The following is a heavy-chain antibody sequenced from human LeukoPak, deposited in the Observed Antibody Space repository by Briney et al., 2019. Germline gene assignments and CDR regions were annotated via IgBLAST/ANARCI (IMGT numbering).Heavy chain of an antibody. CDR2: ISGSCGST. J-gene: IGHJ4*02. CDR1: GFTFSSYA. V-gene: IGHV3-23*01. CDR3: ANSEGGELDY. Sequence: GGSLRLSCAASGFTFSSYAMSSVRQAPGKGLEWVSAISGSCGSTYYAYSVKGRFTISINNSKNTLYLQMNSLRAEYTAVYYCANSEGGELDYWGQGTLVTVSS. D-gene: IGHD3-16*01.